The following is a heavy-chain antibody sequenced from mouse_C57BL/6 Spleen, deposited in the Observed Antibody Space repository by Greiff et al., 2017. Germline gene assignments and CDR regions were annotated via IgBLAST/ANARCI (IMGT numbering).Heavy chain of an antibody. Sequence: EVQLQQSGPELVKPGASVKMSCKASGYTFTDYNMHWVKQSHGKSLEWIGYINPNNGGTSYNQKFKGKATLTVNKSSSTAYMELRSLTSEDSAVYYCAEGGYFWYFDVWGTGTTVTVSS. J-gene: IGHJ1*03. V-gene: IGHV1-22*01. CDR3: AEGGYFWYFDV. D-gene: IGHD2-3*01. CDR1: GYTFTDYN. CDR2: INPNNGGT.